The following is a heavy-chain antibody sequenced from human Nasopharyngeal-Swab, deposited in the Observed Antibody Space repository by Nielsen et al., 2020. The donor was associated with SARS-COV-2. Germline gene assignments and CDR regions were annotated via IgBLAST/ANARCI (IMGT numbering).Heavy chain of an antibody. D-gene: IGHD2-21*02. V-gene: IGHV1-18*01. J-gene: IGHJ6*02. CDR3: ARLYCGGDCYSEDYYGMDV. CDR2: ISAYNGNT. Sequence: ASVKVSCKASGYTFTSYGISWVRQAPGQGLEWMGWISAYNGNTNYAQKLKGRVTMTTDTSTSTAYMELRSLRSDDTAVYYCARLYCGGDCYSEDYYGMDVWGQGTTVTVSS. CDR1: GYTFTSYG.